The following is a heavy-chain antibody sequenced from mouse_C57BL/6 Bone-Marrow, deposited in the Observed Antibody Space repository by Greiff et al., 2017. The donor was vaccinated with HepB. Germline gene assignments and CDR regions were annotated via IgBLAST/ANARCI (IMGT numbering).Heavy chain of an antibody. Sequence: VHLVESGPGLVAPSQSLSITCTVSGFSLTSYGVDWVRQSPGKGLEWLGVIWGVGSTNYNSALKSRLSISKDNSKSQVFLKMNSLQTDDTAMYYCARRTIYDGYYFYAMDYWGQGTSVTVSS. V-gene: IGHV2-6*01. CDR3: ARRTIYDGYYFYAMDY. J-gene: IGHJ4*01. CDR1: GFSLTSYG. D-gene: IGHD2-3*01. CDR2: IWGVGST.